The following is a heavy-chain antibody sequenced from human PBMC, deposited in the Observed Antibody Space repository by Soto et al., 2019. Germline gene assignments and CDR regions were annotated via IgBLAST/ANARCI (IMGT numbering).Heavy chain of an antibody. CDR1: GDSINSGNYY. CDR2: VFYTGST. Sequence: QVQLQESGPGLVKPSETLSLTCTVSGDSINSGNYYWGWIRQSPGKGLERLGYVFYTGSTNHNPSLTGRGTFAEGMSRKQFSLRLNSVTAADSGVYSWARDTRSLDAPYHYSGLDVWGQGTTVTVSS. D-gene: IGHD1-1*01. CDR3: ARDTRSLDAPYHYSGLDV. V-gene: IGHV4-61*01. J-gene: IGHJ6*02.